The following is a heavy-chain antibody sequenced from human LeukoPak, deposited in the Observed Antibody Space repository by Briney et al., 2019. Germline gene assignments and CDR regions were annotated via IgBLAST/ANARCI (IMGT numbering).Heavy chain of an antibody. J-gene: IGHJ3*02. D-gene: IGHD3-22*01. CDR3: VSYYYDSTPSAFDI. V-gene: IGHV3-53*01. CDR2: IYSGGST. CDR1: GFTVSSNY. Sequence: PGGSLRLSCAASGFTVSSNYMSRVRQAPGKGLEWVSVIYSGGSTYYADSVKGRFTISRDNSKNTLYLQMNSLRAEDTAVYYCVSYYYDSTPSAFDIWGQGTMVTVSS.